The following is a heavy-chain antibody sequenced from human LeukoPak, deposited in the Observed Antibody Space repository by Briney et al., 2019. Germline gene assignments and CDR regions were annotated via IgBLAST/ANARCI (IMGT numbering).Heavy chain of an antibody. CDR1: GYTFTSYG. CDR2: ISAYNGNT. V-gene: IGHV1-18*01. Sequence: GASVKVSCKASGYTFTSYGISWVRRAPRQGLEWMGWISAYNGNTNNAQKLQGRVTMTTDTSTSIAYMELRSLRSDDTAVYYCARDGKYYDFWSGYYALYYFDYWGQGTLVTVSS. D-gene: IGHD3-3*01. J-gene: IGHJ4*02. CDR3: ARDGKYYDFWSGYYALYYFDY.